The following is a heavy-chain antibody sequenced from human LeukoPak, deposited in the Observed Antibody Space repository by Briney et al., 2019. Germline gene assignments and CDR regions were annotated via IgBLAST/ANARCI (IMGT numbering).Heavy chain of an antibody. J-gene: IGHJ4*02. CDR1: GFSFRDYN. V-gene: IGHV3-30*18. D-gene: IGHD6-19*01. CDR3: AKVRWDNSGWYYLAS. Sequence: GGPLRLSCASPGFSFRDYNMRWVREAPGKVLEWIAVISYNGINEYYADSVKGRFTISRDNSKSPLLLQMNSLRAEDTAVYYCAKVRWDNSGWYYLASWGQGTLVTVSS. CDR2: ISYNGINE.